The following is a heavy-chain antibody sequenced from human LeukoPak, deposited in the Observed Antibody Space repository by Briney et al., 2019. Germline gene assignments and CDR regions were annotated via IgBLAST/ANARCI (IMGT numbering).Heavy chain of an antibody. CDR1: GGTFSSNV. CDR3: TIIPNVILFTHYFEY. Sequence: SVKVSCKASGGTFSSNVVSWVRQAPGQGLEWMGSIIPFLGTTNYAQKFQGRVTITADEPTRTAYMELTYVRSDDTAVYYCTIIPNVILFTHYFEYWGQGTLVTVSS. CDR2: IIPFLGTT. J-gene: IGHJ4*02. V-gene: IGHV1-69*11. D-gene: IGHD2-21*01.